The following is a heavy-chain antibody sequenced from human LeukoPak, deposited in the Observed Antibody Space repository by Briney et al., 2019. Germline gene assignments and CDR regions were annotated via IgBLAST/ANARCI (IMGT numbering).Heavy chain of an antibody. D-gene: IGHD3-22*01. Sequence: GRSLRLSGAASGFAISSNYMSWVRQAPGKGLEWVAVIYSGGSTYYSDSVKGRFTISRDNSQNTLYLQMNSLRAEDTAVYYCARDLGSSGSDAFDIWGQGTMVTVSS. J-gene: IGHJ3*02. V-gene: IGHV3-53*01. CDR3: ARDLGSSGSDAFDI. CDR1: GFAISSNY. CDR2: IYSGGST.